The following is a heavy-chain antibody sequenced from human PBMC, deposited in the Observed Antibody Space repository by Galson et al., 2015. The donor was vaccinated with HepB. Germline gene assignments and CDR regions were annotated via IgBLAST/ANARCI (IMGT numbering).Heavy chain of an antibody. J-gene: IGHJ4*02. CDR3: ARGGPLGTYYFDY. CDR1: GFTFSTSW. CDR2: INGDGCST. V-gene: IGHV3-74*01. Sequence: ALRPSCAASGFTFSTSWAHWVRQAPGTGLVWVSRINGDGCSTSYADSVKGRFPLLRDNAKYTLYLQMNSPRVEDTAVDYCARGGPLGTYYFDYWGQGILVTVSS.